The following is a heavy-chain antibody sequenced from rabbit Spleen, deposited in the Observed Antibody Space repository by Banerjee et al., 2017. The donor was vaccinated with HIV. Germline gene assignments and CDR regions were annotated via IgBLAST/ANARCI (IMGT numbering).Heavy chain of an antibody. CDR3: ARDLVAVIGWNFNL. V-gene: IGHV1S40*01. CDR1: GFSFSSSYY. Sequence: QSLEESGGGLVQPEGSLTLTCTASGFSFSSSYYMCWVRQAPGKGLEWIACIYGGSGGNTYYASWAKGRFIMSRTSSTKVTLQMTSLTAADTATYFCARDLVAVIGWNFNLWGQGTLVTVS. D-gene: IGHD1-1*01. J-gene: IGHJ4*01. CDR2: IYGGSGGNT.